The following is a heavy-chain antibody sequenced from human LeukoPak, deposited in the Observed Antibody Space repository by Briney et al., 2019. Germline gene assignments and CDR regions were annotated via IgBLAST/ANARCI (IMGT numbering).Heavy chain of an antibody. CDR2: INPNDGDT. D-gene: IGHD2-15*01. CDR1: GGTFSSYA. Sequence: ASVKVSCKASGGTFSSYAISWVRQAPGQGLEWMGWINPNDGDTNYAQKFQGRVTMTRDTSTSTAYMELKSLRSDDTAVYYCARDATRYCSGARCFFDYWGQGTLVTVSS. V-gene: IGHV1-2*02. J-gene: IGHJ4*02. CDR3: ARDATRYCSGARCFFDY.